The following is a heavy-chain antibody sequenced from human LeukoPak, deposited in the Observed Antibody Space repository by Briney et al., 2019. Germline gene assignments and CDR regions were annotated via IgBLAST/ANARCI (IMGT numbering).Heavy chain of an antibody. V-gene: IGHV4-4*07. Sequence: SETLSLTCTVSGGSISSSYWSWIRQPAGKGLEWIGRFYTSGSTNYNPSLKSRVTISVGTSKNQFSLKLSSVTAADTAVYYCARLIWFGGAFDIWGQGTMVTVSS. J-gene: IGHJ3*02. CDR2: FYTSGST. D-gene: IGHD3-10*01. CDR3: ARLIWFGGAFDI. CDR1: GGSISSSY.